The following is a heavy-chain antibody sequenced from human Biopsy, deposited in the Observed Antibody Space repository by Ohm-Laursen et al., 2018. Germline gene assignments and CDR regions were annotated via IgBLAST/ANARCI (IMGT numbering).Heavy chain of an antibody. V-gene: IGHV3-23*01. J-gene: IGHJ4*02. CDR3: AKDQGYYYDRSVYYYFDY. CDR2: ITSSGDTT. CDR1: GFTFSSYA. Sequence: SLRLSCSASGFTFSSYAMSWVRQAPGKGLEWVSAITSSGDTTYYSDSVKGRFTISRDSSKNTLHLHMNSLRAEDTAVYYCAKDQGYYYDRSVYYYFDYWGQGTLVTVSS. D-gene: IGHD3-22*01.